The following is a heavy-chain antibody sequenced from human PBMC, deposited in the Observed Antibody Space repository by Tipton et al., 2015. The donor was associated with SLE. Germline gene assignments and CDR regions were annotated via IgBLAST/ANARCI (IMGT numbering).Heavy chain of an antibody. CDR2: ISDGGGT. CDR3: ARGMVTWRGAILGVDV. J-gene: IGHJ6*02. V-gene: IGHV4-59*08. CDR1: GGSISSNY. Sequence: TLSLTCSVSGGSISSNYWIWIRQPPGKGLEWIGYISDGGGTNHNPSLKSRVAISVDPAKNQFSLKLTSVTAADTAVCYCARGMVTWRGAILGVDVWGHGTTVNVSS. D-gene: IGHD2-21*02.